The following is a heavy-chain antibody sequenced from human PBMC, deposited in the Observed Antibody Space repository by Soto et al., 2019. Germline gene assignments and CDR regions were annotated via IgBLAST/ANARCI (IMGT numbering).Heavy chain of an antibody. CDR3: ARHPHDISFDY. V-gene: IGHV4-39*01. J-gene: IGHJ4*02. CDR2: IYYRXSP. Sequence: PXXTLSLTCTVSCGSITSSSYYWGWIRQPPGKGLEWIWXIYYRXSPYYNKSLKXXVTISVDXXKNQFSLKMSSVTAADTAVYYCARHPHDISFDYWGQGTLVTVSS. CDR1: CGSITSSSYY. D-gene: IGHD3-22*01.